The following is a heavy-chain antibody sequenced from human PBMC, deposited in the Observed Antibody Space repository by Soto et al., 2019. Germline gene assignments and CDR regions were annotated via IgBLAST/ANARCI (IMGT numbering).Heavy chain of an antibody. D-gene: IGHD3-10*01. CDR3: VRSGHTFEKGI. CDR1: GGCKIDYY. Sequence: PYESLPLTGIVYGGCKIDYYGTWIRQTPGRGLGCVGLMHSNGNANYSSSLKGRATISVDTYNNQFSLILTSVTAADTAVYYCVRSGHTFEKGIWGQGTVVTVSS. J-gene: IGHJ4*02. V-gene: IGHV4-59*01. CDR2: MHSNGNA.